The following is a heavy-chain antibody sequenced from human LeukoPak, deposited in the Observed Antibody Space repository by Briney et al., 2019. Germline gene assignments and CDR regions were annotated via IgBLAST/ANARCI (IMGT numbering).Heavy chain of an antibody. CDR3: ARSIVGATRGLRDWFDP. CDR2: ISAYNGNT. Sequence: ASVKVSCKASGYTFTSYGISWVRQAPGQGLEWMGWISAYNGNTNYAQKLQGRVTMTTDTSTSTAYMELRSLRSDDTAVYYCARSIVGATRGLRDWFDPWGQGTLVTVSS. D-gene: IGHD1-26*01. CDR1: GYTFTSYG. J-gene: IGHJ5*02. V-gene: IGHV1-18*01.